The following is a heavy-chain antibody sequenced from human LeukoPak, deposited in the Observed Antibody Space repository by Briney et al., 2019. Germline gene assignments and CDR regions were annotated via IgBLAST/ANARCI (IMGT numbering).Heavy chain of an antibody. D-gene: IGHD3-3*01. V-gene: IGHV3-21*01. CDR2: ISSSSSYI. CDR1: GFTFSSYS. Sequence: GGSLRLSCAASGFTFSSYSMNWVRQAPGKGLERVSSISSSSSYIYYADSVKGRFTISRDNAKNSLYLQMNSLRAEDTAVYYCASQYYDFWTVSYGMDVWGQGTTVTVSS. CDR3: ASQYYDFWTVSYGMDV. J-gene: IGHJ6*02.